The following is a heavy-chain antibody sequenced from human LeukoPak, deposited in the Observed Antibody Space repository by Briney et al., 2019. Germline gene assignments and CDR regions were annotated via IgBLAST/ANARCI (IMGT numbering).Heavy chain of an antibody. CDR3: AKGPLRGTAAAIDY. D-gene: IGHD2-2*01. CDR2: IWYDGSKK. Sequence: GGSLRLSRVGSGFKFSTFGMHWVRQAPGKGLEWVAVIWYDGSKKWYADSAKGRFTITRDNSKNTLYLQMNSLRGEDTAVYYCAKGPLRGTAAAIDYWGQGTLVTVSS. J-gene: IGHJ4*02. V-gene: IGHV3-33*06. CDR1: GFKFSTFG.